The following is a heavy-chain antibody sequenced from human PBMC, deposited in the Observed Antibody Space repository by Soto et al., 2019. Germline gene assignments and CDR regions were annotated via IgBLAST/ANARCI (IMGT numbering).Heavy chain of an antibody. V-gene: IGHV3-30*18. D-gene: IGHD7-27*01. Sequence: QVQVVESGGGVVQPGASLRLSCVASGFSFKSYGMHWVRQAPGKGLEWVALISNDGSNRYYEDSVKGRFTVSRDNSKNTVSLQMNSLRAEDTALYYCANGIYDTGVDDYWGQGTHVIVSS. CDR1: GFSFKSYG. CDR3: ANGIYDTGVDDY. J-gene: IGHJ4*02. CDR2: ISNDGSNR.